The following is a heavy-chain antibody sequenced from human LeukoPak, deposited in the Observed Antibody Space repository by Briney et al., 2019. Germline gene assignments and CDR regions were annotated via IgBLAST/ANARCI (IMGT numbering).Heavy chain of an antibody. J-gene: IGHJ4*02. CDR3: AREISGEYYFDY. CDR2: INPNSGGT. D-gene: IGHD6-19*01. V-gene: IGHV1-2*02. CDR1: GYTFTGYY. Sequence: VASVTVSCKASGYTFTGYYMHWVRQAPGQGLEWMGWINPNSGGTNYAQKFQGRVTMTRDTSISTAYMELSRLRSDDTAVYYCAREISGEYYFDYWGQGTLVTVSS.